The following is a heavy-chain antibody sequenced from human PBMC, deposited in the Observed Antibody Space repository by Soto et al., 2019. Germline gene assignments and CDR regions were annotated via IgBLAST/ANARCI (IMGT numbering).Heavy chain of an antibody. CDR2: INHSGST. D-gene: IGHD3-22*01. CDR3: AMYYYDSSGYRPFDY. V-gene: IGHV4-34*01. CDR1: GGSFSGYY. Sequence: LSLTCAVYGGSFSGYYWSWIRQPPGKGLEWIGEINHSGSTNYNPSLKSRVTISVDTSKNQFSLKLSSVTAADTAVYYCAMYYYDSSGYRPFDYWGQGTLVTVSS. J-gene: IGHJ4*02.